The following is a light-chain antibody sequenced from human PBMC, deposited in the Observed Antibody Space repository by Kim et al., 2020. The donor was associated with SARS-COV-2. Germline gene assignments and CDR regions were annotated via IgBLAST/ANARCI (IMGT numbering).Light chain of an antibody. CDR3: QQYANWHPYT. CDR2: GAF. V-gene: IGKV3-15*01. Sequence: VSQGESATLSCRASQTVSSNLALYQQKPGQAPRLLIYGAFTRATGIPVRFTGSGSGTEFTLTISSLQSEDSAIYYCQQYANWHPYTFGQGTKLEI. J-gene: IGKJ2*01. CDR1: QTVSSN.